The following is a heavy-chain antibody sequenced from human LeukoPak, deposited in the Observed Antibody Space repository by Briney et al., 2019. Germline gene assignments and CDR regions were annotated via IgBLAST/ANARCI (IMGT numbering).Heavy chain of an antibody. J-gene: IGHJ2*01. CDR2: IYYSGST. D-gene: IGHD3-10*01. CDR1: GGSISSYY. CDR3: ARGGRDTGPYWYFDL. Sequence: KPSETLSLTRTVSGGSISSYYWSWIRQPPGKGLEWIGYIYYSGSTNYNPSLKSRVTISVDTSKNQFSLKLSSVTAADTAVYYCARGGRDTGPYWYFDLWGRGTLVTVSS. V-gene: IGHV4-59*01.